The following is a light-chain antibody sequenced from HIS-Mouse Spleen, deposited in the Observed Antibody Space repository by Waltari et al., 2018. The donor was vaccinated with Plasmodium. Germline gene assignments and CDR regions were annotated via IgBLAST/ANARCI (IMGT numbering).Light chain of an antibody. CDR2: EGS. V-gene: IGLV2-23*01. CDR1: RSDVGSYNL. J-gene: IGLJ3*02. CDR3: CSYAGSSTNWV. Sequence: QSALTPPASVSGSPGHSITIPCTGTRSDVGSYNLVSWYQQHPGKAPKLMIYEGSKRPSGVSNRFSGSKSGNTASLTISGLQAEDEADYYCCSYAGSSTNWVFGGGTKLTVL.